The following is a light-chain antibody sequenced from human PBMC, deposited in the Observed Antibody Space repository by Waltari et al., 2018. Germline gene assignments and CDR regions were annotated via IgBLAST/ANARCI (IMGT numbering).Light chain of an antibody. CDR2: DLT. CDR1: SSDIGSYNY. CDR3: SSYMDTTTLEL. J-gene: IGLJ2*01. Sequence: QSALTQPASVSGSPGQSITISCTGTSSDIGSYNYVSWYQQHPGKAPKLIIYDLTNRPSGVSNRFSGSKCGNTASLTISGLQAEDEADYYCSSYMDTTTLELFGGGTSLTVL. V-gene: IGLV2-14*03.